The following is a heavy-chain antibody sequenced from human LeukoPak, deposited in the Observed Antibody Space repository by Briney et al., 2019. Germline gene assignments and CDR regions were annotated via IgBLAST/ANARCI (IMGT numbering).Heavy chain of an antibody. CDR1: GFTFSNYW. D-gene: IGHD6-19*01. J-gene: IGHJ4*02. Sequence: PGGSLRLSCAASGFTFSNYWMSWVRQAPGKGLEWVANIKKDGSEKYYVDSVKGRFTISRDNAKNSLYLQMNSLTAEDTAFYYCARLSTSAAGQDHWGQGTLVTVS. CDR3: ARLSTSAAGQDH. V-gene: IGHV3-7*01. CDR2: IKKDGSEK.